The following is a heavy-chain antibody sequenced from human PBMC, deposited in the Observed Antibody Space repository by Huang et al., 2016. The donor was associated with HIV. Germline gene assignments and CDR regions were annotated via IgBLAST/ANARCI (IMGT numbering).Heavy chain of an antibody. CDR3: AMSLRYQYDSRSYWGRYFDY. Sequence: QVQLEQSGPAVRKPGSSVKVSCQASGGSFSDQIISWVRQAPGQRFEWVGCSIPLFRAPAYAQEFKGRVTMTADESTATIYMELNSLTSEDTAVYYCAMSLRYQYDSRSYWGRYFDYWGQGTLVTVSS. CDR2: SIPLFRAP. J-gene: IGHJ4*02. CDR1: GGSFSDQI. D-gene: IGHD3-16*01. V-gene: IGHV1-69*01.